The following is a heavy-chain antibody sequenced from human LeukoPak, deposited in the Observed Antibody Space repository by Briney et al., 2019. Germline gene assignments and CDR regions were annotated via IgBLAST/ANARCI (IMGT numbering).Heavy chain of an antibody. CDR3: ARRSYFSFGVVIRWFDP. V-gene: IGHV4-34*01. D-gene: IGHD3-3*01. Sequence: PSETLSLTCAVYGGSFSGYYCNWIRLPPATGLERIGEINYSGSTNYNPSLKIRVTISVDTSKNQFSLKLSSVTAADTAVYYCARRSYFSFGVVIRWFDPWGQGTLVTVSS. J-gene: IGHJ5*02. CDR1: GGSFSGYY. CDR2: INYSGST.